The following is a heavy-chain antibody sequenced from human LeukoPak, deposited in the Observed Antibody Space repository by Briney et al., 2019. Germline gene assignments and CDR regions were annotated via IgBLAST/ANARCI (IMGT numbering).Heavy chain of an antibody. CDR3: AREVYRDYYGSGSPYRDRFGWFDP. Sequence: SETLSLTCTVSGGSISSGGYYWSWIRQHPGKGLEWIGYIYYSGSTYYNPSLKSRVTISVDTSKNQFSLKLSSVTAADTAVYYCAREVYRDYYGSGSPYRDRFGWFDPWGQGTLATVSS. J-gene: IGHJ5*02. CDR2: IYYSGST. D-gene: IGHD3-10*01. V-gene: IGHV4-31*03. CDR1: GGSISSGGYY.